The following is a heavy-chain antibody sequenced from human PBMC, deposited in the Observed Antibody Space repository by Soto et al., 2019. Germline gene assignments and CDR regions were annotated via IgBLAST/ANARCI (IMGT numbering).Heavy chain of an antibody. V-gene: IGHV1-3*01. J-gene: IGHJ4*02. CDR3: TRDYYDSSGYYPKFAY. CDR1: GYTFTYYT. CDR2: INAGDGNT. D-gene: IGHD3-22*01. Sequence: ASVKVSCKASGYTFTYYTVHWVRQAPGQRLEWMGWINAGDGNTKYSPNFQGRVTITKDTSASTVYMELSSLRSEDTAVYFCTRDYYDSSGYYPKFAYWAQRTLVTVSS.